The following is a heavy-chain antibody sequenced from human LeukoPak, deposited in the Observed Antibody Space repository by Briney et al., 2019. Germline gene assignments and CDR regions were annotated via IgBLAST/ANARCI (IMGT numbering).Heavy chain of an antibody. CDR2: ISGSGGST. Sequence: PGGSLRLSCAASGFTFSRHAMSWVRQAPGKGLEWVSAISGSGGSTYYADSVKGRFTISRDNSKNTLYLQMNSLRVEDTAVYYCAKVIRPFQPYYFDYWGQGTLVTVSS. CDR1: GFTFSRHA. J-gene: IGHJ4*02. V-gene: IGHV3-23*01. CDR3: AKVIRPFQPYYFDY. D-gene: IGHD3-10*01.